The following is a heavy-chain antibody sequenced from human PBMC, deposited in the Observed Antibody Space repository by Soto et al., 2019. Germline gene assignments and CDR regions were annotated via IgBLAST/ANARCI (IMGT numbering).Heavy chain of an antibody. CDR3: ARDGRFEYSSWTFALYY. CDR1: GYTFTSYG. Sequence: ASVKVSCKASGYTFTSYGISWVRQAPGQGLEWMGWISAYNGNTNYAQKLQGRVTMTTDTSTSTAYMELRSLRSDDTAVYYCARDGRFEYSSWTFALYYWGQETMVRVS. V-gene: IGHV1-18*04. J-gene: IGHJ4*02. CDR2: ISAYNGNT. D-gene: IGHD6-6*01.